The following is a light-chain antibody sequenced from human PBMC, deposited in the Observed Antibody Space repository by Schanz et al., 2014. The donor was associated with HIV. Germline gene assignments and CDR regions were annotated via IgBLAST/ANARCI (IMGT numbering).Light chain of an antibody. CDR3: QQRSNWPLT. V-gene: IGKV3D-20*02. J-gene: IGKJ4*01. Sequence: EIVLTQSPATLSLSPGDRATLSCRASKSVSSNYFAWYQQKPGQAPRLLIYGASNRAAGIPDRFSGSGSGTDFTLTISSLEPEDFAVYYCQQRSNWPLTFGGGTKVEIK. CDR1: KSVSSNY. CDR2: GAS.